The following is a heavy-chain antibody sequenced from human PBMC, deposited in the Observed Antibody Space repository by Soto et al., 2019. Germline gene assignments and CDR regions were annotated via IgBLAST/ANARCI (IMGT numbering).Heavy chain of an antibody. CDR2: IYSGGST. Sequence: GGYLRLSCAASGFTVSSNYMSWVRQAPGKGLEWVSVIYSGGSTYYADSVKGRFTISRDNSKNTLYLQMNSLRAEDTAVYYCARASRDYVLRFDPWGQGTLVTVSS. CDR1: GFTVSSNY. D-gene: IGHD4-17*01. V-gene: IGHV3-66*01. CDR3: ARASRDYVLRFDP. J-gene: IGHJ5*02.